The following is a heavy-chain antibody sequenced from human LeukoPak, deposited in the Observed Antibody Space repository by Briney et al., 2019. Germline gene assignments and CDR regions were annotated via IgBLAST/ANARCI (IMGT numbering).Heavy chain of an antibody. CDR2: IWYDGSNK. CDR1: GFTFSSYG. V-gene: IGHV3-33*01. Sequence: GGSLRLSCAASGFTFSSYGMHWVRQAPGKGLEWMAVIWYDGSNKYYADSVKGRFTISRDNSKNTLYLQMNSLRAEDTAVYYCARDAGILTGYKDYWGQGTLVTVSS. D-gene: IGHD3-9*01. J-gene: IGHJ4*02. CDR3: ARDAGILTGYKDY.